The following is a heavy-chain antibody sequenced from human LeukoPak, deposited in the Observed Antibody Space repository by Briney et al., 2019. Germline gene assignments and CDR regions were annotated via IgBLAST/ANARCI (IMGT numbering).Heavy chain of an antibody. CDR2: ISRAGDRT. CDR3: ARGESFAFDV. Sequence: PGGSLRLSCVGSGFIFSSYDMGWVRQAPGKGLEWVSSISRAGDRTYYEDSVKGRFTISRDNSRNTMHLQMNSLRAEDTAVYYCARGESFAFDVWGQGTMVTVSS. CDR1: GFIFSSYD. J-gene: IGHJ3*01. V-gene: IGHV3-23*01.